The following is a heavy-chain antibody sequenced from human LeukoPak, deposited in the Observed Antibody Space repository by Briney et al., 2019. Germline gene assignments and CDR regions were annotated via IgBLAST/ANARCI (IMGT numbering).Heavy chain of an antibody. D-gene: IGHD6-13*01. V-gene: IGHV3-23*01. CDR2: ISASGATT. CDR3: AKGGRDSKYFNY. CDR1: GFTFSSYA. Sequence: PGGSLRLSCAASGFTFSSYAMSWVHQAPGKGLEWVSIISASGATTNYADSVRGRFTVSRDKSENTLYLQMNSLRAEDTALYYCAKGGRDSKYFNYWGQGTLVTVSS. J-gene: IGHJ4*02.